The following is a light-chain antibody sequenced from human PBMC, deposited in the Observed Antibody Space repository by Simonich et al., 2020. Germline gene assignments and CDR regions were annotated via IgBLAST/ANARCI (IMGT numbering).Light chain of an antibody. Sequence: DIVMTQSPDSLAVALGERATINCKSSPSVLYSSNNKNYLAWYQQKPGQPPKLLIYWASTRESGGPDRFSGSGSGTDFTLTISSLQAEDVAVYYCQQYYSAPPWTFGQGTKVEIK. J-gene: IGKJ1*01. V-gene: IGKV4-1*01. CDR1: PSVLYSSNNKNY. CDR2: WAS. CDR3: QQYYSAPPWT.